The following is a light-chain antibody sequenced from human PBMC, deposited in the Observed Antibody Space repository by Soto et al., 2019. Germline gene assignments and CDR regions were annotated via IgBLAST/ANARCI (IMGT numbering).Light chain of an antibody. J-gene: IGKJ1*01. Sequence: DIQMTQSPSSLSASVGERVTITCRASQSISSYLNWYQQKPGKAPKLLIYAASSLQSGVPSRFSGSGSGTDFTLTISSLQPEDFPTYYCPQSYSTPWSFGQGTKVEIK. CDR2: AAS. CDR1: QSISSY. V-gene: IGKV1-39*01. CDR3: PQSYSTPWS.